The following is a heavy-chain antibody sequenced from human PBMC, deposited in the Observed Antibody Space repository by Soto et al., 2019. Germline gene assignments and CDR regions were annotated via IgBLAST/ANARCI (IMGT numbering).Heavy chain of an antibody. J-gene: IGHJ4*02. CDR3: ARADYGDTKIYSFDH. Sequence: ASVKVSCKASGGTFSSYAISWVRQAPGQGLEWMGWIXPYXXKXXXXXEXXXRVTITTDTSSTTVYMDLRNLKSDDTAIYFCARADYGDTKIYSFDHWGQGTLVTVSS. V-gene: IGHV1-18*01. D-gene: IGHD4-17*01. CDR2: IXPYXXKX. CDR1: GGTFSSYA.